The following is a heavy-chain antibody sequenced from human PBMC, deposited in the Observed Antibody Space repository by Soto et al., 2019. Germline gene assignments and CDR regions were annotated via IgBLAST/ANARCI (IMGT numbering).Heavy chain of an antibody. D-gene: IGHD6-6*01. CDR1: RFTFSEYW. V-gene: IGHV3-7*01. CDR3: ARDLGSARVGFYYGMDV. J-gene: IGHJ6*02. Sequence: EVQLVESGGGLVQPGGSLRLSCAASRFTFSEYWMTWVRQAPGKGLEWVANIKQDGSEKYYVDSVEGRFTIPRDNAKNSLYLQMYGLRAEDTAVYYCARDLGSARVGFYYGMDVWGQGTTVTVSS. CDR2: IKQDGSEK.